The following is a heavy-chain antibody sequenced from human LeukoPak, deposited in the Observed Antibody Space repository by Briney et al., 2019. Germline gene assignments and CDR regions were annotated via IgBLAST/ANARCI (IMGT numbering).Heavy chain of an antibody. D-gene: IGHD1-1*01. CDR3: ARQGTGLDY. CDR2: IHSVGDT. Sequence: RGSLRLSCKLSRVTASSNYMSWDRQAPGKGLEWVSIIHSVGDTFYADSVKGRFTISRDNSNNMVYLQMNSLTVEDTAVYYCARQGTGLDYWGQGTLVTVSS. J-gene: IGHJ4*02. CDR1: RVTASSNY. V-gene: IGHV3-53*01.